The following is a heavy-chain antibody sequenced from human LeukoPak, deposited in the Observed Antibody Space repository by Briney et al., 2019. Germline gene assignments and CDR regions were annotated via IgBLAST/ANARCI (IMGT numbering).Heavy chain of an antibody. Sequence: ASVKVSCKPSVGTFSSYAISWVRHAPGQGLECMGGIIPIFGTANYAQKFQGRVTITADKSTSTAYMELSSQRSEDTAVYYCARGYGSGSYLDYWGQGTLVTVSS. V-gene: IGHV1-69*06. CDR3: ARGYGSGSYLDY. CDR1: VGTFSSYA. D-gene: IGHD3-10*01. J-gene: IGHJ4*02. CDR2: IIPIFGTA.